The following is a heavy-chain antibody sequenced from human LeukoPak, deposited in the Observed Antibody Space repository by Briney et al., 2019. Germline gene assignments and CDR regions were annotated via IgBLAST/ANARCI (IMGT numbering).Heavy chain of an antibody. CDR2: INHSGST. J-gene: IGHJ4*02. D-gene: IGHD3-3*01. Sequence: SETLSLTCAVYGGSFSGYYWSWIRQPPGKGLEWIGEINHSGSTNYNPSLKSRVTISVDTSKNQFSLKLSSVTAADTAVYYCARDGYDFWSGYYTNWGQGTLVTVSS. CDR1: GGSFSGYY. CDR3: ARDGYDFWSGYYTN. V-gene: IGHV4-34*01.